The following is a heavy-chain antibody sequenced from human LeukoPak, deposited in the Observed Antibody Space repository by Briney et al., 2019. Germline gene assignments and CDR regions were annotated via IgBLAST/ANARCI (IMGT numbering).Heavy chain of an antibody. Sequence: GGSLRLSCAASGFVFSTHSMNWVRQAPGKGLEWVSWVSSYNGDIYYADSVRGRFTISRDNAKNSLYLQMNSLRAEDTAVYYCVRDADGGNSWFDSWGQGTLVTVSS. CDR1: GFVFSTHS. J-gene: IGHJ5*01. D-gene: IGHD4-23*01. V-gene: IGHV3-21*01. CDR2: VSSYNGDI. CDR3: VRDADGGNSWFDS.